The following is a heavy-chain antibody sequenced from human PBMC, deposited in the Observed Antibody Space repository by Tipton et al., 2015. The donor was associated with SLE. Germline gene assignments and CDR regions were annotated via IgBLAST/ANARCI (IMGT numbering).Heavy chain of an antibody. CDR3: ARVVAAAGTAFDI. CDR1: GGSFSGYY. J-gene: IGHJ3*02. CDR2: INHSGST. V-gene: IGHV4-34*01. D-gene: IGHD6-13*01. Sequence: TLSLTCAVYGGSFSGYYWSWIPQPPGRGLEWIGEINHSGSTNYNPSLKSRVTISVDTSKNQFSLRLSSVTAADTAVYYCARVVAAAGTAFDIWGQGTMVTVSS.